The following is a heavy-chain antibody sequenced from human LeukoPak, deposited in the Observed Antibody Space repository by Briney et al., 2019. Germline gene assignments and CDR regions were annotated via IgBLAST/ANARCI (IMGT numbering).Heavy chain of an antibody. CDR1: GFTFSSYA. Sequence: GGSLRLSCAASGFTFSSYAMSWVRQAPGKGLEWVSAISGSGGSTYYADSVKGRFTISRDNSKNTLYLQVNSLRAEDTAVYYCAKALYYYYYMDVWGKGTTVTVSS. V-gene: IGHV3-23*01. CDR2: ISGSGGST. CDR3: AKALYYYYYMDV. J-gene: IGHJ6*03.